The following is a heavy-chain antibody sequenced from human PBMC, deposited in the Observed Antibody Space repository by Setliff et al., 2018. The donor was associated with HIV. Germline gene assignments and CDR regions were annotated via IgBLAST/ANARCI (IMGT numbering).Heavy chain of an antibody. CDR1: GGSISRGSYY. CDR3: ARDWGYIAATPDY. D-gene: IGHD5-12*01. CDR2: IHTSGST. V-gene: IGHV4-61*02. J-gene: IGHJ4*02. Sequence: SETLSLTCTVSGGSISRGSYYWSWIRQPAGKGLEWIGRIHTSGSTNYNPSLKSRVTISVDTSKNQFSLNLSSVTAADTAIYYCARDWGYIAATPDYWGQGTRVTVSS.